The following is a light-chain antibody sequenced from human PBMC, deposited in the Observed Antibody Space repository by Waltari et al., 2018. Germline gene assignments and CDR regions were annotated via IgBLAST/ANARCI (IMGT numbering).Light chain of an antibody. CDR3: QQYYSTPSLT. J-gene: IGKJ4*01. Sequence: DIQMTQSPSSLSASVGDRVTITCRASQGISNSLAWYQQKPGKAPKLLLYAASRLESGVPSRFSGSGSVTDYTLTISSLQPEDFATYYCQQYYSTPSLTFGGGTKVEIK. CDR1: QGISNS. V-gene: IGKV1-NL1*01. CDR2: AAS.